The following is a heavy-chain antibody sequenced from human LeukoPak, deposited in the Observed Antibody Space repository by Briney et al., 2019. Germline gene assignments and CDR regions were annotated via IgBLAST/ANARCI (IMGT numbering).Heavy chain of an antibody. V-gene: IGHV4-34*01. CDR1: GVSFCGYY. CDR3: ARGAVRIQLWLRKYYFDY. Sequence: SETLSLTAAVYGVSFCGYYWSWLPRPPGKGLEWMGEINHSGSTNYNPSLKSRVTISVDTSKNQFSLKLSSVTAADTAVYYCARGAVRIQLWLRKYYFDYWGQGTLVTVSS. D-gene: IGHD5-18*01. CDR2: INHSGST. J-gene: IGHJ4*02.